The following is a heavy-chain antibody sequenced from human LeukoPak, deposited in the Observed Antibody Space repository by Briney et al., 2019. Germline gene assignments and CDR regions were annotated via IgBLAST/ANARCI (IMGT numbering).Heavy chain of an antibody. CDR2: IYYSGST. D-gene: IGHD3-22*01. CDR3: ARASPYYYDSSGYYSAFDI. Sequence: SETLSLTCTVSGGSISSYYWSWIRQPPGKGLEWIGYIYYSGSTNYNPSLKSRVTISVDTSKNQFSMKLSSVTAADTAVYYCARASPYYYDSSGYYSAFDIWVQGTMVTVSS. J-gene: IGHJ3*02. V-gene: IGHV4-59*01. CDR1: GGSISSYY.